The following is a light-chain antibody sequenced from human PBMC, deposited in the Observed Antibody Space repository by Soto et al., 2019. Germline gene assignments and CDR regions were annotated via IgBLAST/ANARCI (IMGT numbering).Light chain of an antibody. V-gene: IGKV3-15*01. CDR2: GAS. Sequence: IVMTQSPATLSVSPGGRASLSCRACQSVSNNLAWYQRKPGQAPRLLIYGASTRAAGIPGRFSGSGSGTEFTLIISSLQSDDFAVCYCQQYHXAGSTFGQGTKVDSK. J-gene: IGKJ1*01. CDR3: QQYHXAGST. CDR1: QSVSNN.